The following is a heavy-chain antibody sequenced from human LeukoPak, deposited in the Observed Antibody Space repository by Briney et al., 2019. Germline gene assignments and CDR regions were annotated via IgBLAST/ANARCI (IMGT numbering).Heavy chain of an antibody. CDR2: INPNSGGT. J-gene: IGHJ6*02. CDR3: ARGGSDYVNYYYGLDV. Sequence: ASVKVSCKASGYTFTGYYMHWVRQAPGQGLEWMGWINPNSGGTNYAQKFQGRVTMTRDTSISTAYMELSRLGSDDTAVYYCARGGSDYVNYYYGLDVWGQGTTVTVSS. CDR1: GYTFTGYY. D-gene: IGHD4-17*01. V-gene: IGHV1-2*02.